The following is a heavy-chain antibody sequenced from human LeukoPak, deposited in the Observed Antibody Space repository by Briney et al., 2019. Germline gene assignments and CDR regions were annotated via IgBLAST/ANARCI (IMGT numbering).Heavy chain of an antibody. D-gene: IGHD3-3*01. CDR2: INPNSGGT. CDR1: GYTFTGYY. CDR3: ARNLRPLRFLEWLGFDY. V-gene: IGHV1-2*02. J-gene: IGHJ4*02. Sequence: GASVKVSCKASGYTFTGYYMHWVRQAPGQGLEWMGWINPNSGGTNYAQKFQGRVTRTRDTSISTAYMELSRLRSDDTAVYYGARNLRPLRFLEWLGFDYWGQGTLVTVSS.